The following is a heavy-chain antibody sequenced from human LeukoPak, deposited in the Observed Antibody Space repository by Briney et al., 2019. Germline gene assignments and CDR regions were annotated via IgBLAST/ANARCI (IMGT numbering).Heavy chain of an antibody. Sequence: ASVKVSCKASGYTFTSYYMHWVRQAPGQGLEWMGIINPSGGSTSYAQKFQGRVTMTRDMSTSTVYMELSSLRSEDTAVYYCARDSSSWYFSLDYYYYYMDVWGKGTTVTVSS. J-gene: IGHJ6*03. CDR1: GYTFTSYY. CDR3: ARDSSSWYFSLDYYYYYMDV. V-gene: IGHV1-46*01. CDR2: INPSGGST. D-gene: IGHD6-13*01.